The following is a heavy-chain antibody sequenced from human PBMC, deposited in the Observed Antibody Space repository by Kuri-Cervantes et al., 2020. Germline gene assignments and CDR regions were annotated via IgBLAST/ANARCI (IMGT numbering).Heavy chain of an antibody. CDR1: GFTFSSYA. CDR2: LRSDGNKK. D-gene: IGHD5-18*01. J-gene: IGHJ5*02. V-gene: IGHV3-33*08. CDR3: ARDTDTTMAYQILDP. Sequence: GESLKISCAASGFTFSSYAMHWVRQAPGKGLEWVAVLRSDGNKKYYADSVKGRFTVSRDNSKNTLYLQMNSLGAEDTAVYYCARDTDTTMAYQILDPWGQGTLVTVSS.